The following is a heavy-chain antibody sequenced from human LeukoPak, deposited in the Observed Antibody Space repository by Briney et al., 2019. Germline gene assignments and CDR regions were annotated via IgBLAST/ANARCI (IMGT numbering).Heavy chain of an antibody. D-gene: IGHD6-13*01. CDR2: INPSGGST. V-gene: IGHV1-46*01. J-gene: IGHJ4*02. CDR3: ASSLAAAGYYFDY. Sequence: ASVKVSCKASGYTFTNCYMYWVRQAPGQGLEWMGIINPSGGSTSYAQKFQGRVTMTRDTSTSTVYMELSSLRSEDTAVYYCASSLAAAGYYFDYWGQGTLVTVSS. CDR1: GYTFTNCY.